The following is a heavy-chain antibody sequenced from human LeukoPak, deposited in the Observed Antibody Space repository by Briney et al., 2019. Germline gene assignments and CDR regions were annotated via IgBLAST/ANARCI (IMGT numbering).Heavy chain of an antibody. CDR2: IRSKAYGGTT. CDR1: GFTFGDYA. V-gene: IGHV3-49*03. D-gene: IGHD3-16*01. Sequence: PGGSLRLSCTASGFTFGDYAMSWFRQAPGKGLEWVGFIRSKAYGGTTEYAASVKGRFIISRDDSKSIAYLQMNSLKTEDTAVYYCNIAVAYTYYFDYWGQGTLVTVSS. CDR3: NIAVAYTYYFDY. J-gene: IGHJ4*02.